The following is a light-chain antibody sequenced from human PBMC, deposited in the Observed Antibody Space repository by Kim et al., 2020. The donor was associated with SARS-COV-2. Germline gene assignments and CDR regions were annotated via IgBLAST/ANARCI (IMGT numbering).Light chain of an antibody. V-gene: IGLV3-19*01. J-gene: IGLJ2*01. Sequence: SGRTVGMTSQRDGRSSNYASWYQQKQGQDAVLVIFGKNNRPPGITARFSGCSSGDTASLSITGAQEEDEADYYCSTRHSSDNHVVFGGGTQLTVL. CDR1: GRSSNY. CDR2: GKN. CDR3: STRHSSDNHVV.